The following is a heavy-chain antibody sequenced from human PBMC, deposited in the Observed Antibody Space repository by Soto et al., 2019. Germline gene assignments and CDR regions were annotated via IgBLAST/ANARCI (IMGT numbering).Heavy chain of an antibody. CDR2: IKQDGSEK. J-gene: IGHJ5*02. V-gene: IGHV3-7*04. D-gene: IGHD2-2*01. CDR3: ARVVPAAIFSWFDP. CDR1: GFTFSSYW. Sequence: PGGSLRLSCAASGFTFSSYWISWVRQAPGKGLEWVANIKQDGSEKYYVDSVKGRFTISRDNAKNSLYLQMNSLRAEDTAVYYCARVVPAAIFSWFDPWGQGTLVTVSS.